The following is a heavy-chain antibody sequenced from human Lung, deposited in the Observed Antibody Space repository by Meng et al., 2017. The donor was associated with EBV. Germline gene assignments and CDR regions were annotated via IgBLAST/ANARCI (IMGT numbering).Heavy chain of an antibody. D-gene: IGHD3-10*01. CDR2: IYYSGST. V-gene: IGHV4-30-4*01. CDR3: ARGITMVRGVPGHWFDP. Sequence: QVPVQESGPGLVKPSQTLSLTCTVSGGSISSGDYYWSWIRQPPGKGLEWIGYIYYSGSTYYNPSLKSRVTISVDRSKNQFSLKLSSVTAADTAVYYCARGITMVRGVPGHWFDPWGQGTLVTVSS. CDR1: GGSISSGDYY. J-gene: IGHJ5*02.